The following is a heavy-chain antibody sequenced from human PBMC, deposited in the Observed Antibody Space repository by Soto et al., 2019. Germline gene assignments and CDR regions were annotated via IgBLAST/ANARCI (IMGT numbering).Heavy chain of an antibody. CDR2: ISAYNGDT. D-gene: IGHD2-15*01. V-gene: IGHV1-18*01. CDR1: GYTFTSYG. CDR3: ARALYCSGGTCYHDH. J-gene: IGHJ4*02. Sequence: QVQLVQSGAEVKKPGASVRVSCKASGYTFTSYGIGWVRQAPGQGLEWTGWISAYNGDTNYAQKGQGRVTMNTDTSKSTAYMELRSLRSDDTAVYYCARALYCSGGTCYHDHWGQGTQVTVSS.